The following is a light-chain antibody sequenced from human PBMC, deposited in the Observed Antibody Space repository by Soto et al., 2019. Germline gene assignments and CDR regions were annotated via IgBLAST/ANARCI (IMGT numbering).Light chain of an antibody. J-gene: IGKJ4*01. CDR3: QQRASCPLT. V-gene: IGKV3-11*01. CDR2: ETS. CDR1: QSVINY. Sequence: IALTHSPSTLSSSLWYRNTITFRASQSVINYLAWYQQKPGQAPRLLIYETSNRATGIPARFSGSGSGTDFTLSISSLQPEDFAVYYCQQRASCPLTFGGGTKVDIK.